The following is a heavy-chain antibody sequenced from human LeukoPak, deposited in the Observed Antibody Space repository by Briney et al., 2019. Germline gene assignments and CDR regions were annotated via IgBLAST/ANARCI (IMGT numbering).Heavy chain of an antibody. CDR3: ARDHVVDGLVFDY. CDR2: LKQDGSVK. Sequence: GGSLRLSCVASGFTFSTYWMSWVRQAPGKGLEWVANLKQDGSVKHYVDSVKGRFTISRDNAKNSLYLQMDSLRAEDTAVYYCARDHVVDGLVFDYWGQGALVTVSS. V-gene: IGHV3-7*01. CDR1: GFTFSTYW. D-gene: IGHD2-15*01. J-gene: IGHJ4*02.